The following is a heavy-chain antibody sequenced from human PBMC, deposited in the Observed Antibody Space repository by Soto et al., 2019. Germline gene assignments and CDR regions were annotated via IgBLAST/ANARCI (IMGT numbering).Heavy chain of an antibody. Sequence: ASVKVSCKASGGTFSSYAISWVRQAPGQGLEWMGGIIPIFGTANYAQKFQGRVTITADKSTSTAYMELSSLRSEDTAVYYCARSRIQLWSPTTPDYYYYGMDVWGQGTTVTVSS. CDR1: GGTFSSYA. CDR3: ARSRIQLWSPTTPDYYYYGMDV. J-gene: IGHJ6*02. D-gene: IGHD5-18*01. CDR2: IIPIFGTA. V-gene: IGHV1-69*06.